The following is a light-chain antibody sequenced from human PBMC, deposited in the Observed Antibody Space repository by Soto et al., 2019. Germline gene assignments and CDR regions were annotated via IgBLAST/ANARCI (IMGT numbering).Light chain of an antibody. Sequence: EIVMTQSPATLSVSPGERTTLSCRASQSVGNNSAWYQQKPGQAPRLLIYGAYTRATGIPARFSGSGSGTDFTLTISSLQSEDFAVYYCQHYNYWPPKTFGQGTKVDIK. CDR3: QHYNYWPPKT. J-gene: IGKJ1*01. CDR2: GAY. V-gene: IGKV3-15*01. CDR1: QSVGNN.